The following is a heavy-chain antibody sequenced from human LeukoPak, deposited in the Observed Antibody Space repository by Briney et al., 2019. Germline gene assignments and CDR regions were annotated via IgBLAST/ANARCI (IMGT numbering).Heavy chain of an antibody. CDR1: GVSVSNYY. V-gene: IGHV4-59*02. CDR2: ISHSGSV. CDR3: ARVKGREGSTVIIDY. Sequence: SETLSLTCTVSGVSVSNYYWSWIRQSPGKGLGWIGYISHSGSVNYNLSLKSRVTMSVDTSKNQFSLKLSSVTAADTAVYYCARVKGREGSTVIIDYWGQGTLVTASS. D-gene: IGHD3-10*01. J-gene: IGHJ4*02.